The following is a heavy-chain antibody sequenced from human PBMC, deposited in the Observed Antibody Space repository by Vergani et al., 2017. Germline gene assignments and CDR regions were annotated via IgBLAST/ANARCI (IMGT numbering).Heavy chain of an antibody. CDR2: IYYSGST. J-gene: IGHJ5*02. Sequence: QVQLQESGPGLVKPSQTLSLTCTVSGGSISSGDYYWSWIRQPPGKGLEWIGYIYYSGSTYYNPSLKSRVTISVDTYKNQFSQKLSSVTAADTAVYYCARAGSSYYDFWSGYFFDPWGQGTLVTVSS. CDR1: GGSISSGDYY. CDR3: ARAGSSYYDFWSGYFFDP. V-gene: IGHV4-30-4*08. D-gene: IGHD3-3*01.